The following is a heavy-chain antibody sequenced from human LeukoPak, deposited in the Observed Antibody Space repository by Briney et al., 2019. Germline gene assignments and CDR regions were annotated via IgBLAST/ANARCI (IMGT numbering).Heavy chain of an antibody. CDR3: AKEYYYDSSGYYYLVPVDY. J-gene: IGHJ4*02. CDR1: GFTFSSYG. Sequence: GGSLRLSCAASGFTFSSYGMSWVRQAPGKGLEWVSDISGSGGSTYYADSVKGRFTISRDNSKNTLYLQMNSLRAEDTAVYYCAKEYYYDSSGYYYLVPVDYWGQGTLVTVSS. V-gene: IGHV3-23*01. D-gene: IGHD3-22*01. CDR2: ISGSGGST.